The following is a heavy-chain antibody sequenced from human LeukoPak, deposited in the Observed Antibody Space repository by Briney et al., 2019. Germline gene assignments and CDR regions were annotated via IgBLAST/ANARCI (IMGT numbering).Heavy chain of an antibody. Sequence: GASVKVSCKASGYTFTNYDIMWARQATGQGPEWMGWINPNSGGTNYAQKFQGRVTMTRDTSISTAYMELSRLRSDDTAVYYCARTNFGWQDYWGQGTLVTVSS. CDR3: ARTNFGWQDY. J-gene: IGHJ4*02. CDR1: GYTFTNYD. V-gene: IGHV1-2*02. CDR2: INPNSGGT. D-gene: IGHD6-19*01.